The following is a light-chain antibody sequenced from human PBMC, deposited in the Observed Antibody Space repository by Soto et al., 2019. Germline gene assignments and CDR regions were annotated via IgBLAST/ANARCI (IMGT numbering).Light chain of an antibody. V-gene: IGLV2-14*01. Sequence: QSALTQPASVSGSPGQSITISCTGTSSDVGGYNYVSWYQQHPGKAPKLMIYEVSNRPSGVSSRFSGSKSGNTASLTFSGLQAEDEADYYCSSYTSSSTVVFGGGTELTVL. CDR1: SSDVGGYNY. J-gene: IGLJ2*01. CDR2: EVS. CDR3: SSYTSSSTVV.